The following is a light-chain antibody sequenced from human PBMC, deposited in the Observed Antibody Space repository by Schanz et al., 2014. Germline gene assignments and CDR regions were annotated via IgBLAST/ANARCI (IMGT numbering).Light chain of an antibody. CDR3: CSYAGSSTWV. Sequence: QSALTQPASMSGSPGQSITISCNGSSSDIGGYDYVSWYRQYPGKAPKLMIYDVFNRPSGVSHRFTGSKSGNTASLTISGLQAEDEADYYCCSYAGSSTWVFGGGTKLTVL. CDR2: DVF. J-gene: IGLJ3*02. V-gene: IGLV2-23*02. CDR1: SSDIGGYDY.